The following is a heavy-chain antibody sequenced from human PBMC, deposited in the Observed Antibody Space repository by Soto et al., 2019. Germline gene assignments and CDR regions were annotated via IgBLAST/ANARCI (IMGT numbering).Heavy chain of an antibody. Sequence: QVQLVQSGAEVKKPGASVKVSCKASGYTFTDYYIHWVRQAPGQGLEWMGWINPNSGGTNYAQNFQGRVTMTRDTSISTAYMELSRLRSDDTAVYYCARKGLTVGGLGYWGQGTLVTVSS. CDR3: ARKGLTVGGLGY. J-gene: IGHJ4*02. CDR1: GYTFTDYY. D-gene: IGHD6-19*01. CDR2: INPNSGGT. V-gene: IGHV1-2*02.